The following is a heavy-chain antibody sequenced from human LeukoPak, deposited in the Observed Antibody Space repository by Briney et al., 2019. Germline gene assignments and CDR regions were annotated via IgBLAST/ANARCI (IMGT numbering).Heavy chain of an antibody. V-gene: IGHV5-51*01. J-gene: IGHJ6*02. CDR2: IYPGDSDT. CDR3: ARLPGTTSVYYYYGMDV. CDR1: GYSFTSYL. D-gene: IGHD1-7*01. Sequence: GESLKISCKGSGYSFTSYLIGWVRQMPGKGLEWMGIIYPGDSDTRYSPSFQGQVTISADKSISTAYLQWSSLKASDTAMYYCARLPGTTSVYYYYGMDVWGQGTTVTVSS.